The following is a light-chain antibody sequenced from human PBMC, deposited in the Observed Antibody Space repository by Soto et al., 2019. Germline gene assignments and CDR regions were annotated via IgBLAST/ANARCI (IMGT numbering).Light chain of an antibody. J-gene: IGLJ3*02. CDR2: YDS. CDR3: QVWDSSSDQRL. Sequence: SYELTQPPSVSVAPGKTARITCGGNIIGSESVHWYQQKPGQAPVLVIYYDSDRPSGIPERFSGSNSGNTATLTITRVAAGDEDDYYCQVWDSSSDQRLFGGGTKLTVL. V-gene: IGLV3-21*04. CDR1: IIGSES.